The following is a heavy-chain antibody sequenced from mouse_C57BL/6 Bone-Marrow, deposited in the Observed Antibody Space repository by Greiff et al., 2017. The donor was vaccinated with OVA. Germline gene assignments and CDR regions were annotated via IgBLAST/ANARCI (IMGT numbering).Heavy chain of an antibody. Sequence: EVQLQQSGPVLVKPGASVKMSCKASGYTFTDYYMNWVKQSHGKSLEWIGVINPYNGGTSYNQKFKGKATLTVDKSSSTAYMELNSLTSEDSAVYYCAIIVTTRAYWGQGTLVTVSA. CDR1: GYTFTDYY. V-gene: IGHV1-19*01. CDR2: INPYNGGT. D-gene: IGHD2-12*01. J-gene: IGHJ3*01. CDR3: AIIVTTRAY.